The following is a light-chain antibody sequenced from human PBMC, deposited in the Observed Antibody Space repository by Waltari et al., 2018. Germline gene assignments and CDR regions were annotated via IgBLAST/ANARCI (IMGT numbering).Light chain of an antibody. CDR1: QFISTY. CDR3: QQSYTTPRT. Sequence: DIQMTQSPSPLSASVGDRGTITSRASQFISTYLHWYHQRPGQAPSLLIYAISHLQPGVPSRFSASGSGTEFTLTISSLQSEDFGTYFCQQSYTTPRTFGLGTKVETK. V-gene: IGKV1-39*01. CDR2: AIS. J-gene: IGKJ2*01.